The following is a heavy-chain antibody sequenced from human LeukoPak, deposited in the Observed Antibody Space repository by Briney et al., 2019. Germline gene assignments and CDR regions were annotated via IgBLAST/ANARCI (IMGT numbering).Heavy chain of an antibody. CDR2: ISYDGRIQ. J-gene: IGHJ3*01. D-gene: IGHD2-2*01. CDR1: GFTFSNYV. Sequence: PGGSLRLSCAASGFTFSNYVMLWVRQAPGKGLEWVTLISYDGRIQYSADSVKGRFTISRDNSKNTLSLQMNSLRGEDTAIYYCARTYQPWDAFDVWGQGTLVTVSS. V-gene: IGHV3-30*04. CDR3: ARTYQPWDAFDV.